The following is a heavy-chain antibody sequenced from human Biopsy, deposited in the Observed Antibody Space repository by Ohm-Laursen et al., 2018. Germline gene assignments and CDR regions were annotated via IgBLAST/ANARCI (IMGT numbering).Heavy chain of an antibody. J-gene: IGHJ5*02. CDR2: MNPVSGNS. V-gene: IGHV1-8*01. CDR3: GRAVRNQLLTDP. D-gene: IGHD1-7*01. CDR1: GYTLTSYD. Sequence: ASVNVSCKPSGYTLTSYDITWVRQASGQGPERLGGMNPVSGNSNFGQKFRGRVTVTSDTSISTAYMELSGPTSDDTATYYCGRAVRNQLLTDPWGQGTLVTVTS.